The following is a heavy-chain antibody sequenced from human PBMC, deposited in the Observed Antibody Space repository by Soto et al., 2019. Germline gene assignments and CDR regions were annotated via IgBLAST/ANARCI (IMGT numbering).Heavy chain of an antibody. CDR2: TYYRSKWYN. CDR3: TRAFYDSVGFGAEP. V-gene: IGHV6-1*01. CDR1: VDSVSTNRAT. D-gene: IGHD3-9*01. Sequence: SQTLSRTCASSVDSVSTNRATCDCIVQSPCRGLEWLGRTYYRSKWYNDYAVSVQGRITINPDTSNNQFSLQLNSVTPDDTAVYYCTRAFYDSVGFGAEPWGQGAQVTVSS. J-gene: IGHJ5*02.